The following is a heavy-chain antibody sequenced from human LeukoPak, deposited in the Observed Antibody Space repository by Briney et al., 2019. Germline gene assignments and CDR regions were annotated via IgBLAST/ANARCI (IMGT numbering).Heavy chain of an antibody. J-gene: IGHJ1*01. CDR2: ISSSGITL. D-gene: IGHD2-15*01. CDR3: ARAGYSRYFQY. V-gene: IGHV3-48*01. CDR1: GFTFSSYS. Sequence: GGSLTLSCAASGFTFSSYSMNWVRQAPGKGLEWVSYISSSGITLNYADSVKGRFTISRDNAKNSVYLQINSLRVEDTAVYYCARAGYSRYFQYWGQGTLITVSS.